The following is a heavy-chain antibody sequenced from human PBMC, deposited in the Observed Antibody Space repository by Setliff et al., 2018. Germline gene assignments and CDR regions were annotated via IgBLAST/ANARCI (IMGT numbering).Heavy chain of an antibody. Sequence: GGSLRLSCAASGFTFSYYWMSWVRQAPGKGLEWVANIQQDGSEKYHVDSVMGRFTISRDNAKNTLYLQMNSLRAEDTAVYYCARGSRAAAGFLFDYWGQGTLVTVSS. V-gene: IGHV3-7*01. J-gene: IGHJ4*02. CDR3: ARGSRAAAGFLFDY. CDR2: IQQDGSEK. CDR1: GFTFSYYW. D-gene: IGHD6-13*01.